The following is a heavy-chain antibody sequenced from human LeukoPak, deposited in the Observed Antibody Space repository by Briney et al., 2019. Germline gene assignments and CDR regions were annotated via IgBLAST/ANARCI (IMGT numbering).Heavy chain of an antibody. Sequence: ASVKVSCKASGYTFTVYYMHWVRQAPGQGLEWMGRVNPNSGGTNYAQKFQGRVTMTRDTSISTAYMELSGLRSDDTAVYYCARASCSSNSCSTTQRFDYWGQGALVTVSS. V-gene: IGHV1-2*06. CDR1: GYTFTVYY. J-gene: IGHJ4*02. CDR2: VNPNSGGT. D-gene: IGHD2-2*01. CDR3: ARASCSSNSCSTTQRFDY.